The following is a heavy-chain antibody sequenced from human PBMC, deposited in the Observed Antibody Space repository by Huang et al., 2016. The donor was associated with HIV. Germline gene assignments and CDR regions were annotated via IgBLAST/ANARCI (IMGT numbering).Heavy chain of an antibody. CDR1: GGSFRNFA. V-gene: IGHV1-69*01. CDR3: ATVDYYDTSGPQRGYFDN. J-gene: IGHJ4*02. D-gene: IGHD3-22*01. CDR2: IIPTLGTA. Sequence: QVQLVQSGAEVKKPGSSVKVSCKASGGSFRNFAIGWLRQAPGQGLEWMGGIIPTLGTANYAQKFQCRVTIIADESTSTAYMELSSLRSEDTAVYYCATVDYYDTSGPQRGYFDNWGQGTLVTVSS.